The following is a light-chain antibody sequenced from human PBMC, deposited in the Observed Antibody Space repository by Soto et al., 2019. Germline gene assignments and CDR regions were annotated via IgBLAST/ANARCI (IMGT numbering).Light chain of an antibody. CDR3: QQYGSSGT. J-gene: IGKJ1*01. Sequence: EIVLTQSPATLSVSPGERVTLSCRASQSVDINLAWYQQKPGQAPRLLIYGASNRATGIPDRFSGSGSGTDFTLTISRLEPEDFAVYYCQQYGSSGTVGQGTKVDSK. CDR2: GAS. V-gene: IGKV3-20*01. CDR1: QSVDIN.